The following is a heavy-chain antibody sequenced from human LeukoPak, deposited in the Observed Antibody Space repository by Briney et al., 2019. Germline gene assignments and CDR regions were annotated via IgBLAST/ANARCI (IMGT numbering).Heavy chain of an antibody. V-gene: IGHV3-49*04. J-gene: IGHJ4*02. CDR3: IRDRIFGVVIVDY. CDR2: IRSKAYGGAT. CDR1: GLTFGDYA. D-gene: IGHD3-3*01. Sequence: PGGSLRLSCTASGLTFGDYAISWVRQAPGKGLEWVGFIRSKAYGGATEYAASVKGRFTISRDDSKSIAYLQMNSLKTEDTALYYCIRDRIFGVVIVDYWGQGSLVTVSS.